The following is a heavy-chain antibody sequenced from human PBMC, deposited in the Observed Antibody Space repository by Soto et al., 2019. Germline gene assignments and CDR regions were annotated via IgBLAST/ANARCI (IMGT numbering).Heavy chain of an antibody. Sequence: RASVKVSGKASGYTFSDYYIHWVRQAPGQGLEWMGWINPNSGGTKYAPKFQGGVTMTRDTSITTAYMELSRLRSGDTAVYYCAREQATAKPEGVDFWGQGTLVTVSS. CDR1: GYTFSDYY. D-gene: IGHD1-1*01. V-gene: IGHV1-2*02. CDR2: INPNSGGT. J-gene: IGHJ4*02. CDR3: AREQATAKPEGVDF.